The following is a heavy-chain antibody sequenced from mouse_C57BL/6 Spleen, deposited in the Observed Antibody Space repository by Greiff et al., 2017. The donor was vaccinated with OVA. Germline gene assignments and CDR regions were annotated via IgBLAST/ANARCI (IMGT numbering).Heavy chain of an antibody. CDR2: IDPETGGT. V-gene: IGHV1-15*01. J-gene: IGHJ2*01. Sequence: QVQLQQSGAELVRPGASVTLSCKASGYTFTDYEMHWVKQTPVHGLEWIGAIDPETGGTAYNQKFKGKAILTADKSSSTAYLQLRSLTSEYSAVYDGTRRIPPAVVGGHYFDYWGQGTTLTVSS. D-gene: IGHD1-1*01. CDR3: TRRIPPAVVGGHYFDY. CDR1: GYTFTDYE.